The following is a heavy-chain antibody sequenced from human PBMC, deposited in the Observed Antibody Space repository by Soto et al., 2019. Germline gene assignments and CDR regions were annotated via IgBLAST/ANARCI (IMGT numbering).Heavy chain of an antibody. Sequence: ASVKVSCKASGYTFTSYGISWVRQAPGQGLEWMGWISAYNGNTNYAQKLQDRVTMTTDTSTSTAYMELRSLRSDDTAVYYCARDSGIAARVAFDIWGQGTMVTVSS. V-gene: IGHV1-18*04. CDR1: GYTFTSYG. J-gene: IGHJ3*02. CDR3: ARDSGIAARVAFDI. D-gene: IGHD6-6*01. CDR2: ISAYNGNT.